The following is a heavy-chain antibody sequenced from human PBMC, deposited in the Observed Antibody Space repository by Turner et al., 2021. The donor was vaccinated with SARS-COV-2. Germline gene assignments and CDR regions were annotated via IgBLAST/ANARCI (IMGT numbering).Heavy chain of an antibody. Sequence: QLQLQESGPGLVKPSETLSLTCTVSGGSISSSSYYWGWIRQPPGKGLEWIGSIYYSGSTYYNPSLKSRVTISVDTSKNQFSLKLTSVTAADTAVYFWARHWEVAAAAYLARFDPWGQGTLVTVSS. CDR1: GGSISSSSYY. D-gene: IGHD6-13*01. J-gene: IGHJ5*02. V-gene: IGHV4-39*01. CDR2: IYYSGST. CDR3: ARHWEVAAAAYLARFDP.